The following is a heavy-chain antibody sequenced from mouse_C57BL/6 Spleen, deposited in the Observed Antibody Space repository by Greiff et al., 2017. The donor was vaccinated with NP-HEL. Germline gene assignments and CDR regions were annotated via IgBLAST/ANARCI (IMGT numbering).Heavy chain of an antibody. CDR1: GYTFTSYG. Sequence: VQGVESGAELARPGASVKLSCKASGYTFTSYGISWVKQRTGQGLEWIGEIYPRSGNTYYNEKFKGKATLTADKSSSTAYMELRSLTSEDSAVYFCTVVPDYWGQGTTLTVSS. CDR2: IYPRSGNT. V-gene: IGHV1-81*01. D-gene: IGHD1-1*01. CDR3: TVVPDY. J-gene: IGHJ2*01.